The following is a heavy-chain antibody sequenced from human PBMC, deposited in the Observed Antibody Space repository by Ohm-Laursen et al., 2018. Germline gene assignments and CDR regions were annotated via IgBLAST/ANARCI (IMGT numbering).Heavy chain of an antibody. V-gene: IGHV3-30*18. D-gene: IGHD5-24*01. CDR3: AKDLRVATITPFDY. CDR1: GFTFSSYG. Sequence: SLRLSCTASGFTFSSYGMHWVRQAPGKGLQWVALISFDGNDKYYADSVRGRFIISRDTSKNTLYLQMNSLRTEDTAVYYCAKDLRVATITPFDYWGQGTLATVSS. J-gene: IGHJ4*02. CDR2: ISFDGNDK.